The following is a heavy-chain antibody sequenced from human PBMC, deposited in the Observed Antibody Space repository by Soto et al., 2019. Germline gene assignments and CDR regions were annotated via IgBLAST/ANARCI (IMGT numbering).Heavy chain of an antibody. CDR3: ARGPRIAAAGKVYYYYYGMDV. CDR2: IYYSGST. J-gene: IGHJ6*02. V-gene: IGHV4-61*01. D-gene: IGHD6-13*01. Sequence: SETLSLTCTVSGGSVSSGSYYWSWIRQPPGKGLEWIGYIYYSGSTNYNPSLKSRVTISVDTSKNQFSLKLSSVTAADTAVYYCARGPRIAAAGKVYYYYYGMDVWGQGTTVTV. CDR1: GGSVSSGSYY.